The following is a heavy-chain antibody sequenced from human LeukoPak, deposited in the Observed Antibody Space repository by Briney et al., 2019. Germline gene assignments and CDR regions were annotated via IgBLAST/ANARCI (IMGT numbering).Heavy chain of an antibody. CDR2: IHISGST. V-gene: IGHV4-61*02. Sequence: SQTLSLTCTVSGDSISSDSYNWNWIRQPAGRGLEWVGRIHISGSTNHNPSLKSRVTLSVDTSKNQFSLKLSSVTAADTAVYYCARDTYKYDSSGYYYYYYGMDVWGQGTTVTVSS. CDR1: GDSISSDSYN. J-gene: IGHJ6*02. CDR3: ARDTYKYDSSGYYYYYYGMDV. D-gene: IGHD3-22*01.